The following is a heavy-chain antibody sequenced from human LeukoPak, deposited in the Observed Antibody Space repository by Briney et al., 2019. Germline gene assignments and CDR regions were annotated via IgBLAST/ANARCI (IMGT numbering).Heavy chain of an antibody. D-gene: IGHD3-22*01. J-gene: IGHJ4*02. V-gene: IGHV4-59*11. CDR1: GDSIRDHY. CDR2: IYYSGTT. CDR3: ARATNYYDSSGYSKPFDY. Sequence: SETLSLTCTASGDSIRDHYWSWIRQPPGKGLEWIGYIYYSGTTNYGPTFRSRVTISLDTSRNQFSLRLNSVTAADTAVYYCARATNYYDSSGYSKPFDYWGQGTLVTVSS.